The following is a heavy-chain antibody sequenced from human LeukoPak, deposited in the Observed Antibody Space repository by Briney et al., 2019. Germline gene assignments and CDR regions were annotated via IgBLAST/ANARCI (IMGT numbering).Heavy chain of an antibody. CDR2: IYGGGGT. J-gene: IGHJ4*02. CDR3: ARDATGPESY. CDR1: GFNVSSNY. V-gene: IGHV3-66*01. Sequence: GGSLRLSCAASGFNVSSNYMSWARQAPGKGLEWVSIIYGGGGTYYADSVKGRFTISRDNSKNTVFLQMDSLRAEDTAVYYCARDATGPESYWGQGTLVTVSS. D-gene: IGHD4-17*01.